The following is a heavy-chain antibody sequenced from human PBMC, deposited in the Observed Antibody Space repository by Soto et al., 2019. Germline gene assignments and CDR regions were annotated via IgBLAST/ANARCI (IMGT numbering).Heavy chain of an antibody. J-gene: IGHJ4*02. CDR1: GFIFSSFA. V-gene: IGHV3-30-3*01. CDR3: ARDQAVAGTDFDY. Sequence: QVHLVESGGGVVQPGRSLSLSCAASGFIFSSFAMHWVRQAPGKGLEWVAVTSYDGSNTYYADSVKSRFTISRDNSKNTLYLQMSSLRAEDTAVYYCARDQAVAGTDFDYWGQGTLVTVSS. CDR2: TSYDGSNT. D-gene: IGHD6-19*01.